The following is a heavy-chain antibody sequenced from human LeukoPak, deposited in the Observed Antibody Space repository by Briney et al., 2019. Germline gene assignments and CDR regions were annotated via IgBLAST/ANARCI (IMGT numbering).Heavy chain of an antibody. CDR2: IYTSGST. J-gene: IGHJ6*02. D-gene: IGHD6-19*01. V-gene: IGHV4-4*07. Sequence: SETLSLTCIVSGGSISSYYWSWIRPPAGKGLEWIGRIYTSGSTNYNPSLKSRVTMSVDTSKNQFSLKLSSVTAADTAVYYCARDVAVAGYYYYYGMDVWGQGTTVTVSS. CDR1: GGSISSYY. CDR3: ARDVAVAGYYYYYGMDV.